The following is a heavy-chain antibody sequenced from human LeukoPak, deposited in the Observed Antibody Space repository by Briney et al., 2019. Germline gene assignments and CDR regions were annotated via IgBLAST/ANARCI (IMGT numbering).Heavy chain of an antibody. CDR1: GYTFTSYD. D-gene: IGHD6-13*01. J-gene: IGHJ4*02. V-gene: IGHV1-8*03. Sequence: ASVKVSCKASGYTFTSYDINWVRQATGQGLEWMGWMNPNSGNTGYAQKFQGRVTITRNTSISTAYMELSSLRSEDTAVYYCARYNSSWYGRHFDYWGQGTLVTVSS. CDR3: ARYNSSWYGRHFDY. CDR2: MNPNSGNT.